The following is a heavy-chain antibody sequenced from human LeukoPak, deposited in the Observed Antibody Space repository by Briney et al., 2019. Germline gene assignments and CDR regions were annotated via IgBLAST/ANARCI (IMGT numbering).Heavy chain of an antibody. CDR1: GGSFSGYY. J-gene: IGHJ4*02. D-gene: IGHD3-10*01. CDR3: ARHRSGRGVIISYYFDY. CDR2: INHSGST. V-gene: IGHV4-34*01. Sequence: SETLSLTCAVYGGSFSGYYWSWIGQPPGKGLGWIGEINHSGSTNYNPSLKSRVTISVDTSKNQFSLKLSSVTAADTAVYYCARHRSGRGVIISYYFDYWGQGTLVTVSS.